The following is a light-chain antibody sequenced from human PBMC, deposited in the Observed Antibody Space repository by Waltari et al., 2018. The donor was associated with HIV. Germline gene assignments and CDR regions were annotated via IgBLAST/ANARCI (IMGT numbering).Light chain of an antibody. CDR3: QQADSFPHT. CDR2: AAS. J-gene: IGKJ4*01. Sequence: DIQMAQSPSSVTGSVGATVTITCRTSQSIGSSLAWYQHQPGRAPKLLIVAASQLENWVPPRFAGSGSGTYFALTISSLQADDSATYYCQQADSFPHTFGGGTRLEIE. V-gene: IGKV1-12*01. CDR1: QSIGSS.